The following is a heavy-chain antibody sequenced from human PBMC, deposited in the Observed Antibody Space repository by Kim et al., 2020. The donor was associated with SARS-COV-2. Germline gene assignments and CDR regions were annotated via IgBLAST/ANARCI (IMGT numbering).Heavy chain of an antibody. CDR3: ARGTAASYYYYYGMDV. CDR2: IIPFLLLA. V-gene: IGHV1-69*02. Sequence: SVKVSCKASGGTFSSYTISWVRQAPGQGLEWMGRIIPFLLLANYAQKFQGRVTITADKSTRTAYMELSSLRSEDTAVYYCARGTAASYYYYYGMDVWGQGTTVTVSS. D-gene: IGHD1-7*01. CDR1: GGTFSSYT. J-gene: IGHJ6*02.